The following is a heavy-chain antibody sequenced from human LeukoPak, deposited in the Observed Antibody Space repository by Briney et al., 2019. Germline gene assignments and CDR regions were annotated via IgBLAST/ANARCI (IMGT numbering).Heavy chain of an antibody. V-gene: IGHV3-23*01. CDR1: GFTFSSYA. D-gene: IGHD3-10*01. CDR2: ISGSGGST. Sequence: GGSLRLSCAASGFTFSSYAMSWVLQAPGKGLEWVSAISGSGGSTYYADSVKGRFTISRDNSKNTLYLQMNSLRAEDTAVYYCAKDTGILEWFGELSNFDYWGQGTRVTVSS. J-gene: IGHJ4*02. CDR3: AKDTGILEWFGELSNFDY.